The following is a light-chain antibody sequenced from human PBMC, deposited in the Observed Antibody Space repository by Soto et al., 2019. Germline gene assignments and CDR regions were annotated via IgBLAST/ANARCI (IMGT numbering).Light chain of an antibody. Sequence: QSALTQPASVSGSPGQSITISCTGTSSDVGGYNHVSWYQIHPGKAPKLIIYEVTSRPSGVSYRFSGSKSGNSASLTISGLQAEDEADYYCSSYRSGGTFVFGSGTKLTVL. CDR1: SSDVGGYNH. J-gene: IGLJ1*01. V-gene: IGLV2-14*01. CDR3: SSYRSGGTFV. CDR2: EVT.